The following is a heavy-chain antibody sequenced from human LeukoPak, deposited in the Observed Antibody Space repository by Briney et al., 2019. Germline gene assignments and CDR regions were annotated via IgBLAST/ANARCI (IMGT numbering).Heavy chain of an antibody. CDR1: GFSFRSHW. CDR3: ATISAQTFDI. J-gene: IGHJ3*02. V-gene: IGHV3-7*01. D-gene: IGHD5-24*01. Sequence: PGGSLRLSCVGSGFSFRSHWVNWVRQSPGKGVEWVANIKPDGSDKYYVDSARGRFTVSRDNAKNSAFLQMNSLRAEDTAIYYCATISAQTFDIWRQRTLVSVSS. CDR2: IKPDGSDK.